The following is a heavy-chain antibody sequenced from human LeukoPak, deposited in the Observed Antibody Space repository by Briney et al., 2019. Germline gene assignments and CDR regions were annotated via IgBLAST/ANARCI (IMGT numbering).Heavy chain of an antibody. V-gene: IGHV1-3*01. CDR3: ARDLCSGGSCYWDYYYGMDV. J-gene: IGHJ6*02. D-gene: IGHD2-15*01. CDR1: GYTFTSYA. Sequence: ASVKVSCTASGYTFTSYAMHWVRQAPGQRLEWMGWINAGNGNTKYSQKFQGRVTITRDTSASTAYVELSSLRSEDTAVYYCARDLCSGGSCYWDYYYGMDVWGQGTTVTVSS. CDR2: INAGNGNT.